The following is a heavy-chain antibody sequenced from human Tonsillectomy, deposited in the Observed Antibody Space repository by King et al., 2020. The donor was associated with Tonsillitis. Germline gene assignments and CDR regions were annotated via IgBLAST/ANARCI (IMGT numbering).Heavy chain of an antibody. CDR3: ARDSTPLDV. V-gene: IGHV4-38-2*02. CDR2: IYHSGST. D-gene: IGHD2/OR15-2a*01. CDR1: GYSISSGYY. J-gene: IGHJ6*02. Sequence: VQLQESGPGLVKPSETLSLTCAVSGYSISSGYYWGWIRQPPGKGLEWIGSIYHSGSTYYNPSLKSRVTISVDTSKNQFSLKLSSVTAADTAVYYWARDSTPLDVWGQGTTVTVSS.